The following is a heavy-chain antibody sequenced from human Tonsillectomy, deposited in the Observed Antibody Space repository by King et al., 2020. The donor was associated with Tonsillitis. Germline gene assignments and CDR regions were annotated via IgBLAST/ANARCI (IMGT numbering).Heavy chain of an antibody. CDR1: GFTFSSYG. CDR2: ISYDGSNK. V-gene: IGHV3-30*18. CDR3: AKGNPPDY. J-gene: IGHJ4*02. D-gene: IGHD1-14*01. Sequence: VQLVESGGGVVQPGRSLRLSCAASGFTFSSYGMHWVRQAPGKGRGGVAVISYDGSNKYYADSVKGRFTISRDNSKNTLYLQMNSLRAEDTAVYYCAKGNPPDYWGQGTLVTVSS.